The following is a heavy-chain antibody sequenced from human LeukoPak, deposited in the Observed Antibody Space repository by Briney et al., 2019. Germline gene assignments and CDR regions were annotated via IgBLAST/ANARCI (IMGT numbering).Heavy chain of an antibody. CDR3: ARATVYSGYDYFQH. CDR1: GGSISSYY. J-gene: IGHJ1*01. CDR2: IYYSGST. V-gene: IGHV4-59*01. Sequence: SETLSLTCTVSGGSISSYYWNWIRQPPGKGLEWIGYIYYSGSTNYNPSLKSRVTISVDTSKNQFSLKLSSVTAADTAVYYCARATVYSGYDYFQHWGQGTLVTVSS. D-gene: IGHD5-12*01.